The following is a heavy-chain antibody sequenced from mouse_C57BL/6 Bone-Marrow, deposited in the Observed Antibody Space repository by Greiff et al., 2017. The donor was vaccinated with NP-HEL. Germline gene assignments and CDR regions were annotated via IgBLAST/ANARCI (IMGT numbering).Heavy chain of an antibody. V-gene: IGHV1-63*01. CDR2: IYPGGGYT. Sequence: QVQLKESGAELVRPGTSVKMSCKASGYTFTNYWIGWAKQRPGHGLEWIGDIYPGGGYTNYNEKFKGKATLTADKSSSTAYMQFSSLTSEDSAIYYCARWSNYVWYFDVWGTGTTVTVSS. D-gene: IGHD2-5*01. J-gene: IGHJ1*03. CDR3: ARWSNYVWYFDV. CDR1: GYTFTNYW.